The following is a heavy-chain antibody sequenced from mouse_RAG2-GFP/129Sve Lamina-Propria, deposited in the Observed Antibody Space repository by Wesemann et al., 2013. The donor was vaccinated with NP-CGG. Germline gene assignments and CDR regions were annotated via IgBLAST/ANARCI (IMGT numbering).Heavy chain of an antibody. J-gene: IGHJ3*01. D-gene: IGHD3-3*01. CDR2: ISSGGSYT. V-gene: IGHV5-6*01. Sequence: EVQLVESGGGLVKPGGSLKLSCAASGFTFSSYGMSWVRQTPDKRLEWVATISSGGSYTYYPDSVKGRFTISRDNAKNTLYLQMSSLKSEDTAMYYCARHEGRFAYWGQGDSGHCLC. CDR1: GFTFSSYG. CDR3: ARHEGRFAY.